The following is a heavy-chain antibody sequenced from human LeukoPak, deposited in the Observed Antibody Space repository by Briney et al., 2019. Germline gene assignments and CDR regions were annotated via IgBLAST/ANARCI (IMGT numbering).Heavy chain of an antibody. CDR3: ARSGYSFLVDS. V-gene: IGHV4-39*01. CDR2: MSYSGTT. D-gene: IGHD5-18*01. CDR1: GGSISSSGYY. J-gene: IGHJ4*02. Sequence: PSETLSLTCTVSGGSISSSGYYWGWIRQPPGKGLEWIASMSYSGTTYYSPSLKSRVTISVDTSKNQFSLKLSFVTAADTAVYFCARSGYSFLVDSWGQGTLVTVSA.